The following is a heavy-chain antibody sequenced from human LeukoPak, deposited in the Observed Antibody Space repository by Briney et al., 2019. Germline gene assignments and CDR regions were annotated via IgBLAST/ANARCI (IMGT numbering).Heavy chain of an antibody. CDR1: GFTFSSYS. V-gene: IGHV3-21*01. Sequence: GGSLRLSCAASGFTFSSYSMNWVRQAPGKGLEWVSSISSSSSYIYYADSVKGRFTISRDNAKNLLYLQMNSLRAEDTAVYYCARDRIAAAGPVSAYGTWGQGTLVTVSS. J-gene: IGHJ5*02. D-gene: IGHD6-13*01. CDR3: ARDRIAAAGPVSAYGT. CDR2: ISSSSSYI.